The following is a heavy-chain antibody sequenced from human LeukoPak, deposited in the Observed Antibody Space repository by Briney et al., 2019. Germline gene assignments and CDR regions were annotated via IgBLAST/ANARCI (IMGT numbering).Heavy chain of an antibody. CDR3: ARHYYDSSGYDFGWDY. CDR2: ISGSGGST. CDR1: GFTFSSYA. Sequence: GGSLRLSCAASGFTFSSYAMSWVRQAPGKGLEWVSAISGSGGSTYYADSVKGRFTISRDNSKNTLYLQMNSLRAEDTAVYYCARHYYDSSGYDFGWDYWGQGTLVTVSS. D-gene: IGHD3-22*01. V-gene: IGHV3-23*01. J-gene: IGHJ4*02.